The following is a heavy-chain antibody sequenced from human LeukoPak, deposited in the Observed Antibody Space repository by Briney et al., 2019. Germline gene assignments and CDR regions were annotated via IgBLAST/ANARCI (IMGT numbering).Heavy chain of an antibody. Sequence: GGSLRLSCAASGFTFSSYGMSWVRQAPGKGLEWVSAISGSGGSTYYADSVKGRFTISRDNSKNTLYLQMNSLRAQDTAVYYCAKDWRYYDSSGYYRSDYFDYWGQGTLVTVSS. CDR2: ISGSGGST. D-gene: IGHD3-22*01. CDR1: GFTFSSYG. J-gene: IGHJ4*02. V-gene: IGHV3-23*01. CDR3: AKDWRYYDSSGYYRSDYFDY.